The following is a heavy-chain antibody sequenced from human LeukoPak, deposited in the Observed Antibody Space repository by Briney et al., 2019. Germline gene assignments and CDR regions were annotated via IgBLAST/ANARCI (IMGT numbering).Heavy chain of an antibody. CDR1: GFTFKNYA. V-gene: IGHV3-23*01. CDR3: AKDDYGDY. J-gene: IGHJ4*02. Sequence: GGSLRLSCAASGFTFKNYAMSWVRQAPGMGLEWVSGIGGSGVSTYYADSVKGRFTISRDNSKNTLYLQMNSLRAEDTAVYYCAKDDYGDYWGQGTLVTVSS. CDR2: IGGSGVST.